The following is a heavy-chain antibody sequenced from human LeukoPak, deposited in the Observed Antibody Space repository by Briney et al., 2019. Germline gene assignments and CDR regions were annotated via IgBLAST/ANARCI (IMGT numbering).Heavy chain of an antibody. CDR3: AKDSRFVIPAATFDY. J-gene: IGHJ4*02. CDR2: ISWNSGSI. V-gene: IGHV3-9*01. CDR1: GFTFDDYA. Sequence: PGGSLRLSCAASGFTFDDYAMHWVRQAPGKGLEWVSGISWNSGSIGYADSVKGRFTISRDNAKSSLYLHMNSLRAEDTALYYCAKDSRFVIPAATFDYWGQGTLVTVSS. D-gene: IGHD3-16*02.